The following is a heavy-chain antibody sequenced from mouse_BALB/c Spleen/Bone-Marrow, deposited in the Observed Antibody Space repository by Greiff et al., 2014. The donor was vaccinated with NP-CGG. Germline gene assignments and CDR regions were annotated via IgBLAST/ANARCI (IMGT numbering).Heavy chain of an antibody. V-gene: IGHV14-3*02. Sequence: VQLQQPGAELVKPGASVKLSCTASGFNIKDTYMHWVKQRPEQGLEWIGRIDPANGNTKYDPKFQGKATITADTSSNTAYLQLSSLTSEDTAVYYCAAHYYGSSQFAYWGQGTLVTVSA. CDR3: AAHYYGSSQFAY. J-gene: IGHJ3*01. D-gene: IGHD1-1*01. CDR2: IDPANGNT. CDR1: GFNIKDTY.